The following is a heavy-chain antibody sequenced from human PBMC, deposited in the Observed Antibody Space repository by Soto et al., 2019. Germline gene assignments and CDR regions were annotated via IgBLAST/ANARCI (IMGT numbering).Heavy chain of an antibody. CDR3: AKNVVPGAMGVRGGYFDY. Sequence: EVQLLESGGGLVQPGGSLRLSCAVSGFTFSSCAMSWVRQAPGKGLEWVSAISGSGGTTYYAESVKGRFTISRDNSKNTLYLQMNSLRAEDTAVYYCAKNVVPGAMGVRGGYFDYWGQGTLVTVSS. CDR1: GFTFSSCA. V-gene: IGHV3-23*01. CDR2: ISGSGGTT. J-gene: IGHJ4*02. D-gene: IGHD2-2*01.